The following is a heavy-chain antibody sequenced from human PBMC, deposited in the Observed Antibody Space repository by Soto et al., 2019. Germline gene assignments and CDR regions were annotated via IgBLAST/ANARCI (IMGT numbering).Heavy chain of an antibody. D-gene: IGHD3-3*01. CDR2: ISGSGYTT. V-gene: IGHV3-48*02. Sequence: EVLLVESGGGLVQRGGSLRLSCVASGFTFSKFSMNWVRQAPGKGLEWLSHISGSGYTTYYADAVKGRFTISRDNSNNSLFLQMSSLRDEDTAVYYCARGDDFSWFDPWGQGILVTVSS. CDR3: ARGDDFSWFDP. J-gene: IGHJ5*02. CDR1: GFTFSKFS.